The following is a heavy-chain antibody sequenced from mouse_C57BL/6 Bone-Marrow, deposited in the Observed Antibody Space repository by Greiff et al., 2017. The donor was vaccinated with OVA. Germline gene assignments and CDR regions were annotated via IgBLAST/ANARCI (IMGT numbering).Heavy chain of an antibody. V-gene: IGHV5-17*01. J-gene: IGHJ3*01. CDR2: ISSGSSTI. Sequence: EVQLQQSGGGLVKPGGSLKLSCAASGFTFSDYGMHWVRQAPEKGLEWVAYISSGSSTIYYADTVKGRFTISRDNAKNTLFLQMISLRSDETAMYYCARGGGSSSGGFAYWGQGTLVTVSA. D-gene: IGHD1-1*01. CDR1: GFTFSDYG. CDR3: ARGGGSSSGGFAY.